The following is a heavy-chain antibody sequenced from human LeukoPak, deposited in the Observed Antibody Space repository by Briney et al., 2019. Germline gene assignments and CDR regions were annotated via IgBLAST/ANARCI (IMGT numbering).Heavy chain of an antibody. D-gene: IGHD4-17*01. V-gene: IGHV3-33*01. Sequence: GRSLRLSCAASGFTFSSYGMHWVRQAPGKGLECVAVIWYDGSNKYYADSVKGRFTISRDNSKNTLYLQMNSLRAEDTAVYYCAREGATVTPGLYYGMDVWGQGTTVTVSS. CDR2: IWYDGSNK. CDR1: GFTFSSYG. CDR3: AREGATVTPGLYYGMDV. J-gene: IGHJ6*02.